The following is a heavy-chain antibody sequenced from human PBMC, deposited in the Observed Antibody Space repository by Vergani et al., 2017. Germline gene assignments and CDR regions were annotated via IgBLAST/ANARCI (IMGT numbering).Heavy chain of an antibody. Sequence: QVQLQESGPGLVKPLETLSLTCAVSGYSISSGYYWTWIRQSPGEGLEWIGGIDPRGRSDYNPSLKSRVSMSIDTSMNQFSLRLTSVTVADTAVYYCARADTETNGHLYYYFYMDVWGKGTAVTVSS. V-gene: IGHV4-38-2*01. CDR3: ARADTETNGHLYYYFYMDV. CDR1: GYSISSGYY. D-gene: IGHD4-11*01. J-gene: IGHJ6*03. CDR2: IDPRGRS.